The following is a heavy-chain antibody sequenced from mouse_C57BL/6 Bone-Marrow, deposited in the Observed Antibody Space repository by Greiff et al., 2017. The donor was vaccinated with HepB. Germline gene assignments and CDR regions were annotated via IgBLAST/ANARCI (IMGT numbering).Heavy chain of an antibody. CDR1: EYEFPSHD. CDR2: INSDGGST. D-gene: IGHD1-1*01. Sequence: EVQGVESGGGLVQPGESLKLSCESNEYEFPSHDMSWVRKTPEKRLELVAAINSDGGSTYYPDTMERRFIISRDNTKKTLYLQMSSLRSEDTALYYCARQGRYGSSSYWYFDVWGTGTTVTVSS. J-gene: IGHJ1*03. V-gene: IGHV5-2*01. CDR3: ARQGRYGSSSYWYFDV.